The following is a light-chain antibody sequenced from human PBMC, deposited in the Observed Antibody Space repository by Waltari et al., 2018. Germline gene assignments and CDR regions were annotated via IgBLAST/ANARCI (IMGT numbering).Light chain of an antibody. CDR3: ASFISGSTSSVL. CDR2: DVT. Sequence: QSALTQPASVSGSPGQSITISCTGTSSDIGAFNYVSWYQQHLGKAPKVLIYDVTNRPSGVSYRFSGSKSGNTASLTISGLQAEDEAYYHCASFISGSTSSVLFGGGTKRTVL. CDR1: SSDIGAFNY. J-gene: IGLJ3*02. V-gene: IGLV2-14*03.